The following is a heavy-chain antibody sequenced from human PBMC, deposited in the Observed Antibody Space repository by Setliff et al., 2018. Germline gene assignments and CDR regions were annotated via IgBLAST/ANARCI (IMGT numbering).Heavy chain of an antibody. V-gene: IGHV4-38-2*02. CDR2: IYHCGST. Sequence: SETLSLTCTVSGYSISSGYYWGWIREPPGKGLEWIGSIYHCGSTFYNPSLKSRVTISVDTSKNEFSLKLSSVTAADTAVYYCARDGLRYYFDYWGQGTLVTV. CDR1: GYSISSGYY. CDR3: ARDGLRYYFDY. J-gene: IGHJ4*02. D-gene: IGHD5-12*01.